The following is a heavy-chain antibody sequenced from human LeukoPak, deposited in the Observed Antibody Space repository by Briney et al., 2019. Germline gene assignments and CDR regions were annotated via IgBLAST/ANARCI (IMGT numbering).Heavy chain of an antibody. D-gene: IGHD1-26*01. V-gene: IGHV3-49*04. Sequence: AGGSLRLSCTASGFTFGHYGMSWVRQAPGKGLEWVGFIRSTVYGATPDYAASVKGRFTISRDDSKNTLYLQMNSLKTEDTAVYYCTTDGVGVEGATYDNWGQGTLVSVSS. CDR3: TTDGVGVEGATYDN. CDR1: GFTFGHYG. J-gene: IGHJ4*02. CDR2: IRSTVYGATP.